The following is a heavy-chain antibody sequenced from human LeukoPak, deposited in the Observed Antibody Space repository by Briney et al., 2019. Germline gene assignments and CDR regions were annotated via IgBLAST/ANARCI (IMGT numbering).Heavy chain of an antibody. CDR1: GYSFTSYW. CDR2: IDPSDSYT. CDR3: ARQRVGATSVVGY. V-gene: IGHV5-10-1*01. J-gene: IGHJ4*02. D-gene: IGHD1-26*01. Sequence: GESLKISCKGSGYSFTSYWISWVRQMPGKGLEWMGRIDPSDSYTNYSPSFQGHVTISADKSISTAYLQWSSLKASDTAMYYCARQRVGATSVVGYWGQGTLVTVSS.